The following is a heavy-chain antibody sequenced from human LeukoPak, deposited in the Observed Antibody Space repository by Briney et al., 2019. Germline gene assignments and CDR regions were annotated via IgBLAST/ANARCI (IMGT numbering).Heavy chain of an antibody. V-gene: IGHV3-21*04. D-gene: IGHD6-19*01. J-gene: IGHJ5*02. CDR2: ISSSSSYI. Sequence: GGSLRLSCAASGCTFSSYSMNWVRQAPGKGLEWVSSISSSSSYIYYADSVKGRFTISRDNSKNTVYLQMNNMRVDDTAVYYCARVAGWHRFDPWGQGTLVTVSS. CDR3: ARVAGWHRFDP. CDR1: GCTFSSYS.